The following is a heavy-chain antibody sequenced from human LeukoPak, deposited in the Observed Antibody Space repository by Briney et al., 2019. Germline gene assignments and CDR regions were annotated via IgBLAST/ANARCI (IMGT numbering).Heavy chain of an antibody. CDR1: AFTFSNYW. D-gene: IGHD6-25*01. V-gene: IGHV3-7*01. CDR2: IKQDGSEK. Sequence: GGSLRLSCAASAFTFSNYWMNWVRQAPGKGLEWVASIKQDGSEKYYVDSVKGRFTISRDNAKNSLYLQMNTLRAEDTAVYYCLRDRGYSTGDCWGQGTLVTVSS. J-gene: IGHJ4*02. CDR3: LRDRGYSTGDC.